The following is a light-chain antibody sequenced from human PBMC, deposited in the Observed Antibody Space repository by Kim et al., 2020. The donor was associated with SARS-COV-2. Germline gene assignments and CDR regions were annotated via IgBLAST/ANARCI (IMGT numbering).Light chain of an antibody. Sequence: SYELTQPPSVSVSPGQTASITCSGDKLGDKYACWYQHKPGQSPVLVIYQDSKRPSGIPERFSGSNSGNTATLTISGTQAMDEADYYCQAWDSSTVLFGGGTQLTVL. CDR3: QAWDSSTVL. J-gene: IGLJ2*01. CDR1: KLGDKY. V-gene: IGLV3-1*01. CDR2: QDS.